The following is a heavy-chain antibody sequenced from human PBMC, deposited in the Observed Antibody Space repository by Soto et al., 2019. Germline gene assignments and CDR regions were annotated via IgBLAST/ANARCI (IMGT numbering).Heavy chain of an antibody. CDR3: ARSPPGVAGRYDFDY. CDR2: IWYDGSNK. J-gene: IGHJ4*02. CDR1: GFSFSSYG. D-gene: IGHD6-6*01. V-gene: IGHV3-33*01. Sequence: QVQLVESGGGVVQPGRSLRLSCAASGFSFSSYGMHWVRQAPGKGLEWVAVIWYDGSNKYYGDSVKGRFTISRDNSKNTLYLQMNGLRAEDTAVYYCARSPPGVAGRYDFDYWCQGTLITGSS.